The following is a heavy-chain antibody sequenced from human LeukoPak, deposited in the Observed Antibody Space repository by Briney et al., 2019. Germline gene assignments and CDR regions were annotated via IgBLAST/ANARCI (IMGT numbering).Heavy chain of an antibody. CDR1: GGSFSGYY. Sequence: SETLSLTCAVYGGSFSGYYWSWIRQPPGKGLEWIGYIYSSGSTNYNPSLKSRVTTSVDTSKNQFSLKLSSVTAADTAVYYCARVKSSSWYFQHWGQGTLVTVSS. D-gene: IGHD6-13*01. CDR3: ARVKSSSWYFQH. V-gene: IGHV4-59*01. CDR2: IYSSGST. J-gene: IGHJ1*01.